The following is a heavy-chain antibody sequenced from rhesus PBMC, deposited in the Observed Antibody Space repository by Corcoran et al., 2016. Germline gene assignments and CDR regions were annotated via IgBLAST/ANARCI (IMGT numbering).Heavy chain of an antibody. Sequence: QVQLQESGPGLVKPSETLSLTCAVSGYSLSSPYYWSWIRQPPGKGLEWIGYMAYSGGTSCNPYLKSRVTIARDTAKNLFSLKGTSVTAADAAVYFWARVDGYTSGGLDYWGQGVLVTVSS. J-gene: IGHJ4*01. CDR3: ARVDGYTSGGLDY. V-gene: IGHV4-122*02. CDR1: GYSLSSPYY. CDR2: MAYSGGT. D-gene: IGHD6-31*01.